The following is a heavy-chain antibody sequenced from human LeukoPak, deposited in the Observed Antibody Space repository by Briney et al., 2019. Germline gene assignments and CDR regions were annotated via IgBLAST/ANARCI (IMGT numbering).Heavy chain of an antibody. CDR3: ASEGQLVRQYIY. CDR1: GFTFSSYG. V-gene: IGHV3-7*01. CDR2: IKQDGSQT. Sequence: GGSLRLSCAASGFTFSSYGMHWVRQAPGKGLEWVANIKQDGSQTYYVDSVRGRFTISRDNAQNSLYLEMNTLRAEDTAVYYCASEGQLVRQYIYWGQGTLVTVSS. D-gene: IGHD6-6*01. J-gene: IGHJ4*02.